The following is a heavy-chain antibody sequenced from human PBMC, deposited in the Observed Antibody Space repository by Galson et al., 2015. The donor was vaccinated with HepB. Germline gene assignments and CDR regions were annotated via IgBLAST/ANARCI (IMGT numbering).Heavy chain of an antibody. CDR2: INHSGST. CDR3: ARGLVGIAAAGRDRDV. Sequence: SETLSLTCAVYGGSFSGYYWSWIRQPPGKGLEWIGEINHSGSTNYNPSLKSRVTISVDTSKNQFSLKLSSVTAADTAVYYCARGLVGIAAAGRDRDVWGKGTTGTVSS. J-gene: IGHJ6*04. V-gene: IGHV4-34*01. D-gene: IGHD6-13*01. CDR1: GGSFSGYY.